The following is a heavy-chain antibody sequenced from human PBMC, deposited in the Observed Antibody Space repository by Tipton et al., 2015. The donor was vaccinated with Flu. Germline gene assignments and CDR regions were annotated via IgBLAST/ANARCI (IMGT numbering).Heavy chain of an antibody. CDR1: GGSISTYF. V-gene: IGHV4-59*01. D-gene: IGHD3-3*01. CDR2: VQDGGTT. CDR3: WSGI. Sequence: GLVKPSETLSLTCTVSGGSISTYFWSWIRQPPGKGLEWIGYVQDGGTTKYNASLKSRVTISVDTPNNQFSLNLTSVTVYFCARGRQWSGIWGQGTKVTVSS. J-gene: IGHJ3*02.